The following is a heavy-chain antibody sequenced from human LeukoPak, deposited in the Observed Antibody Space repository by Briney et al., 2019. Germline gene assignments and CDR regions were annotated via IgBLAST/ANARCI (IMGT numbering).Heavy chain of an antibody. CDR1: GFTFSSYG. D-gene: IGHD3-10*01. CDR2: IRYDGSNK. CDR3: AKDGYPGYYGSGSYSYYFDY. J-gene: IGHJ4*02. V-gene: IGHV3-30*02. Sequence: GGSLRLSCAASGFTFSSYGMHWVRQAPGKGLEWVAFIRYDGSNKYYADSVKGRFTISGDNSKNTLYLQMNSLRAEDTAVYYCAKDGYPGYYGSGSYSYYFDYWGQGTLVTVSS.